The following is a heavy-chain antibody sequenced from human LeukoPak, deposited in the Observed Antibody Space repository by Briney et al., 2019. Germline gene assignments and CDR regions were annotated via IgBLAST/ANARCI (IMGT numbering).Heavy chain of an antibody. CDR3: ARGPHERSGYPDD. J-gene: IGHJ4*02. V-gene: IGHV1-18*01. Sequence: ASVKVSCKASSYTFINYAINWVRQAPGQGLEWMGRKNPYNGNTNYAEKVQGRVTMTTDTSTSTAYMELRSLRSDDTAVYYCARGPHERSGYPDDWGQGTLVIVSS. CDR2: KNPYNGNT. D-gene: IGHD3-22*01. CDR1: SYTFINYA.